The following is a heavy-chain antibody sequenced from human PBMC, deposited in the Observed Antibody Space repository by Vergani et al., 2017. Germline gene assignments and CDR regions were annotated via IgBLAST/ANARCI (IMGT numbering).Heavy chain of an antibody. D-gene: IGHD1-26*01. J-gene: IGHJ6*02. CDR1: GYTFIGYY. CDR3: ARADSDYYYYGMDV. Sequence: QLVQSGPEVKKPGTSVKVSCKASGYTFIGYYMHWVRQAPGQGLEWMGWINPNSGGTNYEQKFQGRVTMTRDRSISTAYMELSRLRSDDTAVYYCARADSDYYYYGMDVWGQGTTVTVS. V-gene: IGHV1-2*02. CDR2: INPNSGGT.